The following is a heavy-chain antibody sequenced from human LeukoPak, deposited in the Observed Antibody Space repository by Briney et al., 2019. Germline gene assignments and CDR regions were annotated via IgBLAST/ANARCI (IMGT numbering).Heavy chain of an antibody. CDR1: GGSISSSY. Sequence: NSSGTLSLICTVSGGSISSSYWSWIRQPAGKGLEWIGLIYSSGSTNYNPSLKSRVTMSVDTSNNQFSMKLSSVTAADTAVYYCAREVYYGSGVNFDYWGQGTLVTVSS. CDR2: IYSSGST. D-gene: IGHD3-10*01. V-gene: IGHV4-4*07. J-gene: IGHJ4*02. CDR3: AREVYYGSGVNFDY.